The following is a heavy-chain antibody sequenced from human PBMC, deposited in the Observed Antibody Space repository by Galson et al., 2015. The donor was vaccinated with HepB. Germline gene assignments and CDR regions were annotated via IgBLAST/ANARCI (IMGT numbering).Heavy chain of an antibody. D-gene: IGHD3-22*01. Sequence: SLRLSCAASGFTFDDYAMHWVRQAPGKGLEWVSGISWNSGSIGYADSVKGRFTISRDNAKNSLYLQMNSLRAEDTAVYYCAREEDESSGYYTSHFDYWGQGTLVTVSS. V-gene: IGHV3-9*01. CDR3: AREEDESSGYYTSHFDY. J-gene: IGHJ4*02. CDR1: GFTFDDYA. CDR2: ISWNSGSI.